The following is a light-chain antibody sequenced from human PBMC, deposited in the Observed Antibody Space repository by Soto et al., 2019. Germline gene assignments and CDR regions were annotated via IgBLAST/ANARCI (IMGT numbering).Light chain of an antibody. J-gene: IGLJ1*01. CDR3: SSYGGTKHFV. CDR2: EVS. Sequence: QSVLTLPPSASGSPGQSVTISCTGTSSDVGSYDYVSWYQQHPGKAPKLMIYEVSKRPSWVPDRFSGSKSGNTASLTVSGLQAEDEADYYCSSYGGTKHFVFGTGTKVTVL. V-gene: IGLV2-8*01. CDR1: SSDVGSYDY.